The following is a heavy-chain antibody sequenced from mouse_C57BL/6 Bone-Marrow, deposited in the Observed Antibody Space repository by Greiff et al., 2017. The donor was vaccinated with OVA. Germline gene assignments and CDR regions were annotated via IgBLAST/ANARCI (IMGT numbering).Heavy chain of an antibody. CDR3: AREGDYYGYDWFAY. V-gene: IGHV1-82*01. CDR1: GYAFSSSW. J-gene: IGHJ3*01. D-gene: IGHD2-2*01. Sequence: VHLVESGPELVKPGASVKISCKASGYAFSSSWMNWVKQRPGKGLEWIGRIYPGDGDTNYNGKFKGKATLTADKSSSTAYMQLSSLTSEDSAVYFCAREGDYYGYDWFAYWGQGTLVTVAA. CDR2: IYPGDGDT.